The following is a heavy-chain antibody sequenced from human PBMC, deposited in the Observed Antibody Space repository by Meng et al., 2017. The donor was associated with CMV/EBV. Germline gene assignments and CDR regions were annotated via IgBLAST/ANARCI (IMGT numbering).Heavy chain of an antibody. V-gene: IGHV3-21*01. Sequence: GESLKISCAASGFTFRTYSMNWVRQAPGKGLEWVSFISTSSNYIYYSDSVKGRFTISRDNAKNSLYLQMNSLRAEDTAVYYCARERGGSNAFDIWGQGTMVTVSS. CDR3: ARERGGSNAFDI. CDR2: ISTSSNYI. CDR1: GFTFRTYS. D-gene: IGHD2-15*01. J-gene: IGHJ3*02.